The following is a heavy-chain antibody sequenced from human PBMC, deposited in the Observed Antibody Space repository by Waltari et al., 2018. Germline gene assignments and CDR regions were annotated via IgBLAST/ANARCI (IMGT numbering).Heavy chain of an antibody. J-gene: IGHJ4*02. CDR3: ASGSIGPRLAY. V-gene: IGHV4-34*01. CDR1: GGSFSGYY. Sequence: QVQLQQWGAGLLKPSETLSVTCGVYGGSFSGYYWTWIRQPPGKGPEWIGEINHRGSINYNPSLKSRVTMSLDTSKNQFSLKLSSVTAADTAVYYCASGSIGPRLAYWGQGTLVTVSS. D-gene: IGHD6-6*01. CDR2: INHRGSI.